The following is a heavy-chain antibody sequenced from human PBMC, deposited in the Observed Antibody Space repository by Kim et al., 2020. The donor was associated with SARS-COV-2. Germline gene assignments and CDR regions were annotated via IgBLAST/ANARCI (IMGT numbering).Heavy chain of an antibody. J-gene: IGHJ5*02. V-gene: IGHV4-34*01. Sequence: SETLSLTCAVYGGSFSGYYWSWIRQPPGKGLEWIGEINHSGSTNYNPSLKSRVTISVDTSKNQFSLKLSSVTAADTAVYYCASIRVHTIFGVVASSYNWFDPLGQGTLVTVSS. CDR2: INHSGST. CDR3: ASIRVHTIFGVVASSYNWFDP. D-gene: IGHD3-3*01. CDR1: GGSFSGYY.